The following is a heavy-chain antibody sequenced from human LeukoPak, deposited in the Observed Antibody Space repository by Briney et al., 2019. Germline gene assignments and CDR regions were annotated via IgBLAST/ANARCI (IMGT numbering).Heavy chain of an antibody. J-gene: IGHJ6*02. CDR3: AGTLGRGWGRDYYYGLDV. V-gene: IGHV3-53*04. CDR1: GFTVSSNY. D-gene: IGHD6-19*01. Sequence: GGSLRLSCAASGFTVSSNYMSWVRQAPGKGLEWVSVIYSGGSTYYADSVKGRFTVSRHNSKNTLYLQMTSLRAEATAVYYCAGTLGRGWGRDYYYGLDVWGQGTTVTVSS. CDR2: IYSGGST.